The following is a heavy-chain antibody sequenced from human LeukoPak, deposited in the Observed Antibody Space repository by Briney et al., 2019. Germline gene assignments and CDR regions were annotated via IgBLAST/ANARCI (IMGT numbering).Heavy chain of an antibody. CDR1: GGTFSNYA. V-gene: IGHV1-69*05. CDR2: IIPIFGTA. CDR3: AISFLGAGDPYYFDY. D-gene: IGHD1-26*01. J-gene: IGHJ4*02. Sequence: SVKVSCKASGGTFSNYAISWVRQAPGQGLEWMGRIIPIFGTANCAQKFQGRVTITTDESTSTAYMDLSSLRSEDTAVYYCAISFLGAGDPYYFDYWGQGTLVTVSS.